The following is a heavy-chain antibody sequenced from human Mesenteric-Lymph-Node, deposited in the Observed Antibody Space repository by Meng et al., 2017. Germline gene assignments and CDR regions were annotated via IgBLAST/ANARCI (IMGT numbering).Heavy chain of an antibody. V-gene: IGHV3-30*01. Sequence: GESLKISCAASGFTFSSYAMHWVRQAPGKGLEWVAVISYDGSNKYYADSVKGRFTISRDNSKNALYLQMNSLRAEDTAVYYCARDKTSSGWYDAFDIWGQGTMVTVSS. CDR2: ISYDGSNK. CDR1: GFTFSSYA. J-gene: IGHJ3*02. D-gene: IGHD6-13*01. CDR3: ARDKTSSGWYDAFDI.